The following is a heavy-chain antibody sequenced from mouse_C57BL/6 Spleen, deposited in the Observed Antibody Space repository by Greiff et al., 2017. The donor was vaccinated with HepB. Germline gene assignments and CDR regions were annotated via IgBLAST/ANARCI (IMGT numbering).Heavy chain of an antibody. Sequence: VQLQQSGAELVRPGTSVKVSCKASGYAFTNYLIEWVKQRPGQGLEWIGVINPGSGGTNYNEKFKGKATLTADKSSSTAYMQLSSRTSEDSAVYFCAREPGSSHWYFDVWGTGTTVTVSS. CDR3: AREPGSSHWYFDV. D-gene: IGHD1-1*01. CDR2: INPGSGGT. J-gene: IGHJ1*03. V-gene: IGHV1-54*01. CDR1: GYAFTNYL.